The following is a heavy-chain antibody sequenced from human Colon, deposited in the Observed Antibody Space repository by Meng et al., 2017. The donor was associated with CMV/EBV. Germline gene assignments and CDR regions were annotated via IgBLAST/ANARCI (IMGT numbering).Heavy chain of an antibody. D-gene: IGHD4-17*01. Sequence: GESLKISCAASGFSFITSSMHWVRQAPGKGLEYVSAISRDGRNKYYADSLKGRFTISRDNSKNTLYLEMGNLRPEDTAVYYCATDPSTVTTNYWGQGTLVTAPQ. V-gene: IGHV3-64*02. CDR2: ISRDGRNK. J-gene: IGHJ4*02. CDR3: ATDPSTVTTNY. CDR1: GFSFITSS.